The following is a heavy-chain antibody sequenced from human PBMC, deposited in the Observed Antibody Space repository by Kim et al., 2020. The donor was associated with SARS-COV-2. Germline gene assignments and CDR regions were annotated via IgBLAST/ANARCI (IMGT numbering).Heavy chain of an antibody. D-gene: IGHD3-10*01. CDR3: ARGSYYYGSGGVRFDP. V-gene: IGHV3-33*01. J-gene: IGHJ5*02. CDR2: IWYDGSNK. CDR1: GFTFSSYG. Sequence: GGSLRLSCAASGFTFSSYGMHWVRQAPGKGLEWVAVIWYDGSNKYYADSMKGRFTISIDNSKNTLYLQMNSLRAEDTAVYYCARGSYYYGSGGVRFDPWGQGTLVTVSS.